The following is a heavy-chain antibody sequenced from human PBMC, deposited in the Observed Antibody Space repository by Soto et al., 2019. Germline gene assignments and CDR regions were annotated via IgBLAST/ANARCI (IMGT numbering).Heavy chain of an antibody. CDR2: IYYSGST. CDR1: GGSISSSSYY. J-gene: IGHJ6*02. D-gene: IGHD3-3*01. Sequence: PSETLSLTCTVSGGSISSSSYYWGWIRQPTGKGLEWIGSIYYSGSTYYNPSLKSRVTISVDTSKNQLSLKLSSVTAADTAVYYCARLGSGFWSGRAYYYYYGMDVWGQGTTVTVSS. CDR3: ARLGSGFWSGRAYYYYYGMDV. V-gene: IGHV4-39*01.